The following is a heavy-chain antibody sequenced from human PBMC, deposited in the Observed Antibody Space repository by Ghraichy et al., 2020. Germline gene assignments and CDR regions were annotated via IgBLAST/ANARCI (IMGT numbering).Heavy chain of an antibody. CDR1: GDSISSSK. V-gene: IGHV4-59*01. CDR3: AREWSAFDY. Sequence: SETLSLTCTVSGDSISSSKWAWIRHPPGKGLEWIGYAQYSVGINYSPSLKTRVTISLDTSKNQFSLKLSSVTAADTAVYYCAREWSAFDYWGQGTLVTVSS. CDR2: AQYSVGI. J-gene: IGHJ4*02. D-gene: IGHD3-3*01.